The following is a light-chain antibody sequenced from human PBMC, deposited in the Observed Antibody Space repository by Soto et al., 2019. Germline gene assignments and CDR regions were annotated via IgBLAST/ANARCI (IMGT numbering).Light chain of an antibody. J-gene: IGLJ3*02. V-gene: IGLV1-51*01. CDR2: DNN. Sequence: QSVLTQPPSVSAAPGQKVTISCSGSSSNIGNSYVSWYQQLPGTAPKLLIYDNNKRPSGTPDRFSGSKSGTSATLGITGFQTGDEADYYCGTWDSSLSAGVFGGGTKLTVL. CDR1: SSNIGNSY. CDR3: GTWDSSLSAGV.